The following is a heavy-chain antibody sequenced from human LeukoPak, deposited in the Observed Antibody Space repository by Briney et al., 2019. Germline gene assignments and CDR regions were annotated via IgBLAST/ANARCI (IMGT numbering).Heavy chain of an antibody. V-gene: IGHV4-39*07. CDR2: IYHSGST. CDR1: GGSISSSSYY. CDR3: AREGYYGSGSNWFDP. D-gene: IGHD3-10*01. J-gene: IGHJ5*02. Sequence: SETLSLTCTVSGGSISSSSYYWGWIRQPPGKGLEWIGTIYHSGSTYYNPSLKSRVTISVDTSKNQFSLKLTSVNAADTAVYYCAREGYYGSGSNWFDPWGQGTLVTVSS.